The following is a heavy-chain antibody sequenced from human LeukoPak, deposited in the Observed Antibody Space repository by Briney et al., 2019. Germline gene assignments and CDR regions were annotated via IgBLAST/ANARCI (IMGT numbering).Heavy chain of an antibody. CDR1: GYTFTGYY. V-gene: IGHV1-2*06. CDR3: IGYYDSSGHSFDY. J-gene: IGHJ4*02. D-gene: IGHD3-22*01. CDR2: INPNSGGT. Sequence: GASVKVSCKASGYTFTGYYMHWVRQAPGQGLEWMGRINPNSGGTNYAQKFQGRVTMTRDTSISTAYMELSRLRSDDTAVYYCIGYYDSSGHSFDYWSQGTLVTVSS.